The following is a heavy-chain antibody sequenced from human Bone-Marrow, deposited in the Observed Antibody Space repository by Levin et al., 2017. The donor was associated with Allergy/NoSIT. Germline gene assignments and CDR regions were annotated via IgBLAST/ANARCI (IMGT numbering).Heavy chain of an antibody. V-gene: IGHV3-30*12. CDR2: ISSAGSQR. Sequence: GGSLRLSCAASGFTFSKYGMHWVRQAPGKGLEWMALISSAGSQRYYSDSVKGRFTISRDNSKNTLFLQMNNLRVDDTATYYCARDPDSSDYDDDDSARDWFDPWGQGTLVTVSS. D-gene: IGHD4-17*01. J-gene: IGHJ5*02. CDR3: ARDPDSSDYDDDDSARDWFDP. CDR1: GFTFSKYG.